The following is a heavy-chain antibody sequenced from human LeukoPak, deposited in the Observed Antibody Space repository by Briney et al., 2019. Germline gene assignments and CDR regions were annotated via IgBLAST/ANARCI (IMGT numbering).Heavy chain of an antibody. CDR1: GFTFDDYA. J-gene: IGHJ5*02. CDR2: ISWNSGSI. V-gene: IGHV3-9*01. D-gene: IGHD3-22*01. CDR3: AKGSLIVVESGWFDP. Sequence: GGSLRLSCAASGFTFDDYAMHWVRQAPGKGLERVSGISWNSGSIGYADSVKGRFTISRDNAKNSLYLQMNSLRAEDTALYYCAKGSLIVVESGWFDPWGQGTLVTVSS.